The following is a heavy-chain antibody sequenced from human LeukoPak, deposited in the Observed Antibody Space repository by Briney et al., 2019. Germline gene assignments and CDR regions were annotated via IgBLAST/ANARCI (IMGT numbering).Heavy chain of an antibody. CDR1: GFTVSSNY. CDR2: IYSGGST. Sequence: GGSLRLSCAASGFTVSSNYMSWVRQAPGKGLEWVSVIYSGGSTYYADSVKGRFTISRDNSKNTLYLQMNSLRAEDMAVYYCAREENIAVAGSYFDYWGQGTLVTVSS. CDR3: AREENIAVAGSYFDY. J-gene: IGHJ4*02. V-gene: IGHV3-66*01. D-gene: IGHD6-19*01.